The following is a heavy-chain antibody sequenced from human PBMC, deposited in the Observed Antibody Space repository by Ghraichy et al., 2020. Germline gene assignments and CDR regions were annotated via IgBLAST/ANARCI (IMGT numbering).Heavy chain of an antibody. CDR2: TSYDGSNK. CDR1: GFTFSNFA. CDR3: AKAGFSSSWPTDYYYAMDV. J-gene: IGHJ6*02. V-gene: IGHV3-30*18. Sequence: GGSLRLSCAASGFTFSNFAMHWVRQAPSKGLEWVAVTSYDGSNKDYADSVKGRFTISRDNPKKTLYLQMNSLRAEDTAVYYCAKAGFSSSWPTDYYYAMDVWGQGTTVTVSS. D-gene: IGHD6-13*01.